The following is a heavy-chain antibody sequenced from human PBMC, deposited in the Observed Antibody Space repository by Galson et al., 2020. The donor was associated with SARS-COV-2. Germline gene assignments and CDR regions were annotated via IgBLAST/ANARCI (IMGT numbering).Heavy chain of an antibody. V-gene: IGHV3-48*01. D-gene: IGHD1-26*01. J-gene: IGHJ4*02. CDR1: GFTFSSYS. CDR2: ISSGSSAI. CDR3: ARDIGSYFGFDF. Sequence: GGSLRLSCAGSGFTFSSYSMNWVRQAPGKGLEWVSYISSGSSAIYYADSVKGRFTIYRDNAKHSLYLQMNSLRAEDTAVYYCARDIGSYFGFDFWGRGTLVTVSS.